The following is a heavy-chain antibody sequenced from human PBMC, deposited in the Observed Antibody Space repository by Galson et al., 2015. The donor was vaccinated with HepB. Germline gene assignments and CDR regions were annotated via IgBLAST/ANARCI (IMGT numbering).Heavy chain of an antibody. CDR2: ISWNSGSI. V-gene: IGHV3-9*01. CDR3: AKDIRTGYYYYYGMDV. J-gene: IGHJ6*02. CDR1: GFTFDDYA. Sequence: SLRLSCAASGFTFDDYAMHWVRQAPGKGLEWVSGISWNSGSIGYADSVKGRFTISRDNAKNSLYLQMNSLRAEDTALYYCAKDIRTGYYYYYGMDVWGQGTTVTVSS. D-gene: IGHD1-1*01.